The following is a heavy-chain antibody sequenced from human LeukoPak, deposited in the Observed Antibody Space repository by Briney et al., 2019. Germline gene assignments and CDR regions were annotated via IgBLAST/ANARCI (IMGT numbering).Heavy chain of an antibody. CDR1: GFTFSNYW. CDR3: ARVGGGVIAMNDAFDI. J-gene: IGHJ3*02. V-gene: IGHV3-7*03. CDR2: IKQDGSEK. Sequence: GGSLRLSCAASGFTFSNYWMTWVRQAPGKGLEWVANIKQDGSEKYYVDSVKGRFTISRDNAKNSLYLQMNSLRAEDTAVYYCARVGGGVIAMNDAFDIWGQGTMVTVSS. D-gene: IGHD3-16*02.